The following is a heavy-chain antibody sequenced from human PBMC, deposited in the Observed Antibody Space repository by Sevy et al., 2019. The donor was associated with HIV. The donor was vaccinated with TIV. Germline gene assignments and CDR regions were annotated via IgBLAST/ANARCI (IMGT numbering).Heavy chain of an antibody. D-gene: IGHD3-22*01. CDR2: ISYDGSNK. V-gene: IGHV3-30*04. Sequence: GGSLRLSCAASGFTFSSYAMHWVRQAPGKGLEWVAVISYDGSNKYYADSVKDRFTISRDNSKNTLYLQMNSLRAEDTAVYYCARENYYDSSGYYTQWDYFDYWGQGTLVTVSS. J-gene: IGHJ4*02. CDR3: ARENYYDSSGYYTQWDYFDY. CDR1: GFTFSSYA.